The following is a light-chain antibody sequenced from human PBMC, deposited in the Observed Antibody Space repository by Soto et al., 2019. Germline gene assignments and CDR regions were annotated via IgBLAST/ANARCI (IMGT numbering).Light chain of an antibody. J-gene: IGKJ1*01. V-gene: IGKV1-8*01. CDR1: QGISSY. Sequence: AIRMTQSPSSFSASTGDRVTITCRASQGISSYLAWYQQKPGKAPKLLIYAASTLQSGVPSRFSGSGSGTDFTHTISCLQSEDFATYYCQQYYSSGTFGQGTKVEIK. CDR2: AAS. CDR3: QQYYSSGT.